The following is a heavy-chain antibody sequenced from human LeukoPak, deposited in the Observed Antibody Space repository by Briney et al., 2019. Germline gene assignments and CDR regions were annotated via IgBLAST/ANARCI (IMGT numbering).Heavy chain of an antibody. D-gene: IGHD2-8*01. J-gene: IGHJ6*03. CDR2: VYTSGST. CDR3: ARVDRLIPDWSYYYMDV. Sequence: SETLSLTCTVSGVSITSYYWSWIRQPAGKGLEWIGRVYTSGSTNYNPSLKSRVTMSVDTSKNQFSLKLSSVTAADTAVYYCARVDRLIPDWSYYYMDVWGKGTTVTISS. CDR1: GVSITSYY. V-gene: IGHV4-4*07.